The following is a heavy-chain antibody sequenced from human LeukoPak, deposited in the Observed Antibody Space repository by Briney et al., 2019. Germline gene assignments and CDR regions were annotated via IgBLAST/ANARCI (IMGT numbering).Heavy chain of an antibody. V-gene: IGHV4-59*08. J-gene: IGHJ4*02. CDR2: IYYSGST. Sequence: SETLSLTCTVSGGSITNYYWNWIRQPPGKRLEWIGYIYYSGSTNYNPSLKSRVTMSVDTSKNHFSLKLISVTASDTAVYYCARGTNDGWYLDDWGQGTLVTVSS. D-gene: IGHD1-1*01. CDR3: ARGTNDGWYLDD. CDR1: GGSITNYY.